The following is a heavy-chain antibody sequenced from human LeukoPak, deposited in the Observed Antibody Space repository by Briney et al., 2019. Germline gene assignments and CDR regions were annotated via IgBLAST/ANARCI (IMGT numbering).Heavy chain of an antibody. J-gene: IGHJ4*02. CDR1: GFTFNRRG. Sequence: GGSLRLSCGASGFTFNRRGMHWVRQAPGKGVEWVAFIRYDGGETFYADFVKGGFTISRDNSKNTLYLQMNSLRAEDTAVYYCANLGPYYDSSGYYRYWGQGTLVTVSS. D-gene: IGHD3-22*01. CDR3: ANLGPYYDSSGYYRY. V-gene: IGHV3-30*02. CDR2: IRYDGGET.